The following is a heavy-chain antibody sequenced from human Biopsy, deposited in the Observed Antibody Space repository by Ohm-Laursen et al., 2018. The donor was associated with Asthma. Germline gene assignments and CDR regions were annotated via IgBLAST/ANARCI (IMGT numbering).Heavy chain of an antibody. CDR2: IYYSGST. Sequence: GTLSLTWSVSGGSVSTGSCYWSWIRQPPGKGLEWIGYIYYSGSTNYNPSLKSRVTISVDTSKNQFSLKLSSVTAADTAVYYCARERAGYYGSGSYLGYWGQGTLVTVSS. CDR3: ARERAGYYGSGSYLGY. J-gene: IGHJ4*02. D-gene: IGHD3-10*01. V-gene: IGHV4-61*01. CDR1: GGSVSTGSCY.